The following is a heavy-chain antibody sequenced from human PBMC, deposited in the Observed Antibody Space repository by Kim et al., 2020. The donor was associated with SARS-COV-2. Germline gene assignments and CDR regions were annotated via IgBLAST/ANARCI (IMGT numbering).Heavy chain of an antibody. D-gene: IGHD2-2*01. J-gene: IGHJ5*02. CDR1: GGSISSGSYY. Sequence: SETLSLTCTVSGGSISSGSYYWSWIRQPAGKGLEWIGRIYTSGSTNYNPSLKSRVTISVDTSKNQFSLKLSSVTAADTAVYYCARESVPAAMRYNWFDPWGQGTLVTVSS. CDR3: ARESVPAAMRYNWFDP. CDR2: IYTSGST. V-gene: IGHV4-61*02.